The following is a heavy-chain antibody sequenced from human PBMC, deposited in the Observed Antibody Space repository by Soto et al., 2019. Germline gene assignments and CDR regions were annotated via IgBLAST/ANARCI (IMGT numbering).Heavy chain of an antibody. J-gene: IGHJ5*02. CDR2: ISDSGGGP. D-gene: IGHD1-26*01. CDR1: GFTFISFA. CDR3: AKNQGVELVPLATVDWFDP. V-gene: IGHV3-23*01. Sequence: GGSLRLSCAASGFTFISFAMTWVRQAPGKGLGWVSVISDSGGGPYYADSVKGRFTISRDNSKSTVYLELNNLSAEDTAVYHCAKNQGVELVPLATVDWFDPWGQGSVVTVSS.